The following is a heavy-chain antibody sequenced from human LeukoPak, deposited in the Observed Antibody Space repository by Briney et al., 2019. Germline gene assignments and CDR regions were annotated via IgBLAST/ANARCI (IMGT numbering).Heavy chain of an antibody. CDR3: AKSTIFGVAPVDY. V-gene: IGHV3-33*08. Sequence: QPGGSLRLSCAASGFTFSSYWMHWVRQAPGKGLEWVAVIWYDGSNKYYADSVKGRFTISRDNSKNTLYLQMNSLRAEDTAVYYCAKSTIFGVAPVDYWGQGTLVTVSS. J-gene: IGHJ4*02. CDR2: IWYDGSNK. CDR1: GFTFSSYW. D-gene: IGHD3-3*01.